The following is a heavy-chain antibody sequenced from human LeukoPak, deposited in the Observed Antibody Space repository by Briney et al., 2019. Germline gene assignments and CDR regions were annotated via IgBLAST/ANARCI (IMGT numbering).Heavy chain of an antibody. Sequence: GGSLRLSCAASGFTFSSYAMSWVRQAPGKGLEWVSAISGSGGSTYYADSVKGRFTISRDNSKNTLYLQMNSLRAEDTAVYYCAKGDTMIEVVVGAFDIWGQGTMVTVSS. CDR3: AKGDTMIEVVVGAFDI. V-gene: IGHV3-23*01. CDR1: GFTFSSYA. J-gene: IGHJ3*02. CDR2: ISGSGGST. D-gene: IGHD3-22*01.